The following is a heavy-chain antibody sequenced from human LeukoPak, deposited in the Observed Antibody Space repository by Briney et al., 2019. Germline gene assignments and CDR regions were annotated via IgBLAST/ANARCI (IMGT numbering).Heavy chain of an antibody. J-gene: IGHJ3*02. Sequence: ASVKVSCKASGYTFRNYAMNWVRQAPGQGLEWMGWINTNIGDPSYAQGFTGRFVFSLDTSVSTAFLQISSLKAEGTAVYYCARGRHYGSGNYAFDIWGQGTMVTVSS. D-gene: IGHD3-10*01. CDR2: INTNIGDP. CDR1: GYTFRNYA. V-gene: IGHV7-4-1*02. CDR3: ARGRHYGSGNYAFDI.